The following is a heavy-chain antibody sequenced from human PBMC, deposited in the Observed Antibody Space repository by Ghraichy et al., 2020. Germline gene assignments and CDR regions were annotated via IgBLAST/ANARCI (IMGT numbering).Heavy chain of an antibody. J-gene: IGHJ6*02. D-gene: IGHD6-6*01. Sequence: GGSLRLSCAASGFTFSSYSMNWVRQAPGKGLEWVSYISSSSSTIYYADSVKGRFTISRDNAKNSLYLQMNSLRAEDTAVYYCARGVEYQLLSIAARPLLAYGMDVWGQGTTVTVSS. CDR1: GFTFSSYS. V-gene: IGHV3-48*01. CDR2: ISSSSSTI. CDR3: ARGVEYQLLSIAARPLLAYGMDV.